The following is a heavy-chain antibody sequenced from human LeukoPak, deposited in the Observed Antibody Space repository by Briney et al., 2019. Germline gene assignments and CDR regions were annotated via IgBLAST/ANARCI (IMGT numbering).Heavy chain of an antibody. Sequence: ASVKVSCKASGYTFTIYGISWVRQAPGQGLEWMGWISAYNGNTNYAQKLQGRVTMTTDTSTSTAYMELRSLRSDGTAVYYCARDAPIAAAGYFDYWGQGTLVTVSS. V-gene: IGHV1-18*04. CDR1: GYTFTIYG. CDR2: ISAYNGNT. D-gene: IGHD6-13*01. J-gene: IGHJ4*02. CDR3: ARDAPIAAAGYFDY.